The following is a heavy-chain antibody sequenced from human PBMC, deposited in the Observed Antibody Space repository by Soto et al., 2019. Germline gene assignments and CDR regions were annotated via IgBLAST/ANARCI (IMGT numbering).Heavy chain of an antibody. J-gene: IGHJ4*02. V-gene: IGHV4-30-4*01. CDR3: ARVRAPVYFDY. CDR2: IYYSGST. CDR1: GGSISSGDYY. Sequence: SETLSLTCTVSGGSISSGDYYWSWIRQPPGKGLEWIGYIYYSGSTYYNPSLKSRVTISVDTSKNRFSLKLSSVTAADTAVYYCARVRAPVYFDYWGQGTLVTVSS.